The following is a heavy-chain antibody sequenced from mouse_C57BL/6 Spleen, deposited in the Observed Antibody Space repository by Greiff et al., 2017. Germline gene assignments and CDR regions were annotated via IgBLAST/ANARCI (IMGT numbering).Heavy chain of an antibody. Sequence: EVQRVESGAELVKPGASVKLSCTASGFNIKDYYMHWVKQRTEQGLEWIGRIDPEDGETKYAPKFQGKATITADTASNTAYLQLSSLTAEDTAVYYCARWLLQGGYYFDYWGQGTTLTVSS. J-gene: IGHJ2*01. D-gene: IGHD2-3*01. CDR3: ARWLLQGGYYFDY. CDR1: GFNIKDYY. V-gene: IGHV14-2*01. CDR2: IDPEDGET.